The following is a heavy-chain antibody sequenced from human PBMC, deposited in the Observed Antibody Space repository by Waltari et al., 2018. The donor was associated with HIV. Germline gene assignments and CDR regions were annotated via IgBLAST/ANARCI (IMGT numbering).Heavy chain of an antibody. D-gene: IGHD3-9*01. CDR2: LKNDESER. CDR3: VRTRIDPFYGMDV. J-gene: IGHJ6*02. V-gene: IGHV3-7*01. Sequence: DVQLVESGGNLVQPGGSLRLSCAASGFTFSDYWMSWVRQAPGKGLEWVANLKNDESERSYAVSVKGRFTTSRDNAKNLLYLHMNSLRIEDTALYYCVRTRIDPFYGMDVWGQGTTVIVSS. CDR1: GFTFSDYW.